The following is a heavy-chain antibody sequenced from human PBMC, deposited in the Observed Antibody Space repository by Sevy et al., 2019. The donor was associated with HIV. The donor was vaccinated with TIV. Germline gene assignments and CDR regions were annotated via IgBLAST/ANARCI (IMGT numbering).Heavy chain of an antibody. CDR2: ISSSSTI. D-gene: IGHD3-16*01. V-gene: IGHV3-48*01. Sequence: GGSLRLSCAASGFTFSSYSMNWVRQAPGKGLEWVSYISSSSTIYYADSVKGRFTISRDNAKNSLYLQMNSLRAEDTAVYYCARDGAYRRLDYWGQGTLVPVSS. CDR3: ARDGAYRRLDY. CDR1: GFTFSSYS. J-gene: IGHJ4*02.